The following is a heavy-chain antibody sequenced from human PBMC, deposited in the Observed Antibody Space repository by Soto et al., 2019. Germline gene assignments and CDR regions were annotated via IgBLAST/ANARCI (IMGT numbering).Heavy chain of an antibody. CDR2: INHSGST. V-gene: IGHV4-34*01. CDR1: GGSFSGYY. J-gene: IGHJ4*02. CDR3: ARGIYDFWSGYYTGFDY. Sequence: SETLSLTCAVYGGSFSGYYWSWIRQPPGKGLEWIGEINHSGSTNYNPSLKSRVTISVDTSKNQFSLKLSSVTAADKAVDYCARGIYDFWSGYYTGFDYWGQGTLVTV. D-gene: IGHD3-3*01.